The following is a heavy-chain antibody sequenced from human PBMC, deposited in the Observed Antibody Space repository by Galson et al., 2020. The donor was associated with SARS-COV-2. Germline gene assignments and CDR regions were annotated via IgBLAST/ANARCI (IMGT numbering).Heavy chain of an antibody. CDR2: IYYSGST. J-gene: IGHJ5*02. V-gene: IGHV4-39*07. Sequence: SETLSLTCTVYGGSISSSSYYWGWIRQPPGTGLEWIGSIYYSGSTYYNPSLKSRVTITVDTSKNQFSLKLSSVTAADTAVYYCARDSESDAIFGIRRTNWFDPCGQGTLVTVSS. D-gene: IGHD2-2*02. CDR3: ARDSESDAIFGIRRTNWFDP. CDR1: GGSISSSSYY.